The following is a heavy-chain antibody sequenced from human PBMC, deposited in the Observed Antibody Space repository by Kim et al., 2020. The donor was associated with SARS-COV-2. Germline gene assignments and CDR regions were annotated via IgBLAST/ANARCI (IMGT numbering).Heavy chain of an antibody. D-gene: IGHD3-3*01. CDR3: ARGRGVVIARYMDV. J-gene: IGHJ6*03. Sequence: YNPSPKSRVTISVDTSKNQFSLKLSSVTAADTAVYYCARGRGVVIARYMDVWGKGTTVTVSS. V-gene: IGHV4-34*01.